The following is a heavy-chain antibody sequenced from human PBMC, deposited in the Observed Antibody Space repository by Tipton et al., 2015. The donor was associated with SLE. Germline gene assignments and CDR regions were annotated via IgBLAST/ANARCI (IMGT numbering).Heavy chain of an antibody. J-gene: IGHJ6*03. Sequence: TLSLTCTVSGDSISSGGHYWSWIRQHPGKGLEWIGYSYYNWITDYNPSLKSRVTISVDTSKNQFSLQLSSVSAADTAVYYCGRLYPNGNYYMDVWGKGTTVTVSS. CDR2: SYYNWIT. D-gene: IGHD2-8*01. V-gene: IGHV4-31*03. CDR1: GDSISSGGHY. CDR3: GRLYPNGNYYMDV.